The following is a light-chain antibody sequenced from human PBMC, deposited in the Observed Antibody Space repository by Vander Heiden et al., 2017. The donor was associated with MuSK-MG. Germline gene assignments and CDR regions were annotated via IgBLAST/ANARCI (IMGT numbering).Light chain of an antibody. Sequence: IVFPHSAASLCVATGERATLSCSASHRVSSYLAWYQQKPGQAPRLLIYDASNRATGIPARFSGSGSGTDFTLTISSLEPEDFAVYYCQQRSNWPLTFGGGTKVEIK. CDR2: DAS. CDR1: HRVSSY. V-gene: IGKV3-11*01. CDR3: QQRSNWPLT. J-gene: IGKJ4*01.